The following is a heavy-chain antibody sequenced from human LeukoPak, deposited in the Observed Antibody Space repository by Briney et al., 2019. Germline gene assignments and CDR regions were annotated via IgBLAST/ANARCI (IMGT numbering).Heavy chain of an antibody. J-gene: IGHJ5*02. CDR2: IYYSGST. CDR3: ARDLVVVVPAAIFDP. V-gene: IGHV4-59*01. Sequence: PSETLSLTCTVSGGSISSYYWSWIRQPPGKGLEWIGYIYYSGSTNYNPSLKSRVTISVDTSKNQFSLKLSSVTAADTAVYYCARDLVVVVPAAIFDPWGQGTLVTVSS. D-gene: IGHD2-2*01. CDR1: GGSISSYY.